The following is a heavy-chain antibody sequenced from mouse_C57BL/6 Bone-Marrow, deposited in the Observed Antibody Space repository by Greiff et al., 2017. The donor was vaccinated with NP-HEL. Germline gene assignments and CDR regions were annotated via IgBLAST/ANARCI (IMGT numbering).Heavy chain of an antibody. CDR1: GYAFSSSW. CDR3: APYYGSTKAWFAY. Sequence: VQLQQSGPELVKPGASVKISCKASGYAFSSSWMNWVKQRPGKGLEWIGRIYPGDGDTNYNGKFKGKATLTADKSSSTAYMQLSSLTSEDSAVYFCAPYYGSTKAWFAYWGQGTLVTVSA. V-gene: IGHV1-82*01. CDR2: IYPGDGDT. J-gene: IGHJ3*01. D-gene: IGHD1-1*01.